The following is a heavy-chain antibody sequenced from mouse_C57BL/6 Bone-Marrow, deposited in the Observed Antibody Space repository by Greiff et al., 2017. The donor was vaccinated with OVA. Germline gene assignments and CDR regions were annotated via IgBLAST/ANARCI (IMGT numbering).Heavy chain of an antibody. J-gene: IGHJ4*01. Sequence: QVQLQQPGAELVKPGASVKLSCKASGYTFTSSWMHWVKQRPGQGLEWIGMIHPNSGSTNYNEKFKSKSTLTVDKSSSTAYMQLSSLTSEDSAVYYCARDGGLRRYAMDYWGQGTSVTVSS. CDR1: GYTFTSSW. D-gene: IGHD2-2*01. CDR2: IHPNSGST. CDR3: ARDGGLRRYAMDY. V-gene: IGHV1-64*01.